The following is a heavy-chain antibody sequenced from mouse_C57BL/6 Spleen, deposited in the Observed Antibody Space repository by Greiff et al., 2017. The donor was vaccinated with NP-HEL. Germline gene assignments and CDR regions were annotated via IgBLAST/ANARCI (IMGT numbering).Heavy chain of an antibody. CDR3: ARKFSTTAYYFDY. CDR1: GYTFTSYW. CDR2: IDPSDSYT. Sequence: QVQLQQPGAELVMPGASVKLSCKASGYTFTSYWMHWVKQRPGQGLEWIGEIDPSDSYTNYNQKFKGKSTLTVDKSSSTAYMQLSSLTSEDSAVYYCARKFSTTAYYFDYWGQGTTLTVSS. V-gene: IGHV1-69*01. D-gene: IGHD1-2*01. J-gene: IGHJ2*01.